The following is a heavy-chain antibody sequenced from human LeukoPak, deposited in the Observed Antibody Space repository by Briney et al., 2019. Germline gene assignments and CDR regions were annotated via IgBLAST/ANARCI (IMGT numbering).Heavy chain of an antibody. V-gene: IGHV1-18*01. CDR3: ARDRSYYYDSSGPTDY. D-gene: IGHD3-22*01. CDR2: ISAYNGNT. J-gene: IGHJ4*02. CDR1: GYTFTSYG. Sequence: ASAKVSCKASGYTFTSYGISWVRQAPGQGLEWMGWISAYNGNTNYAQELQGRVTMTTDTSTSTAYMELRSLRSDDTAVYYCARDRSYYYDSSGPTDYWGQGTLVTVSS.